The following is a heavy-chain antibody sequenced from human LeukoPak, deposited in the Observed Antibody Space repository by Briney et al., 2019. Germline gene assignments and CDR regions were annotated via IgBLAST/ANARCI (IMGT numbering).Heavy chain of an antibody. D-gene: IGHD5-12*01. J-gene: IGHJ4*02. V-gene: IGHV4-61*02. CDR1: GGSISSGSYY. CDR2: IYTSGST. CDR3: ARGGVIEGRYSGYDRRAFDY. Sequence: SQTLSLTCTVSGGSISSGSYYWSWIRQPAGKGLEWIGRIYTSGSTNYNPSLKSRVTISVDTSKNQFSLKLSSVTAADTAVYYCARGGVIEGRYSGYDRRAFDYWGQGTLVTVSS.